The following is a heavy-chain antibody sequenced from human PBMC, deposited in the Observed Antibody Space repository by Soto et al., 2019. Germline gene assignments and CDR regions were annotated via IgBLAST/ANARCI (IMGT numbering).Heavy chain of an antibody. D-gene: IGHD3-16*01. CDR3: AKHGDYVWSSYGRSLPPPSDHL. CDR2: ISGSGGST. CDR1: GFTFSSYA. Sequence: WDLRLSCAASGFTFSSYAMSWFRQAPGKGLEWVSAISGSGGSTYYADSVKGRLTMSRDNSKNTLYLQMNSLRAEDTAVYYCAKHGDYVWSSYGRSLPPPSDHLWGQG. J-gene: IGHJ1*01. V-gene: IGHV3-23*01.